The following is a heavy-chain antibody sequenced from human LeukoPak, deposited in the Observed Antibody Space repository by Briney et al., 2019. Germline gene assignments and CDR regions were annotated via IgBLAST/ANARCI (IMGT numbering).Heavy chain of an antibody. CDR1: GYAFTSYY. CDR3: ARDRNLWPFDY. CDR2: INPSGGST. J-gene: IGHJ4*02. D-gene: IGHD4-11*01. Sequence: ASVTVSCKASGYAFTSYYMHWVRQAPGQGLEWMGIINPSGGSTSYAQKFQGRVTMTRDMSTSTVYMELSSLRSEDTAVYYCARDRNLWPFDYWGQGTLVTVSS. V-gene: IGHV1-46*01.